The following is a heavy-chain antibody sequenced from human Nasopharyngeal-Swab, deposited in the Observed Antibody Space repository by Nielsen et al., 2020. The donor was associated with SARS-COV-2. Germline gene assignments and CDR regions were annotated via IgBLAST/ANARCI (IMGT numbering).Heavy chain of an antibody. D-gene: IGHD4-23*01. CDR3: AAAPSGDYGGY. CDR2: IWYDGSNK. Sequence: GESLKISRAASGFTFSNYGMHWVRQAPGKGLEWVAVIWYDGSNKYYADSVKGRFTISRDNSKNTVYLQMSSLRGEDTAVYYCAAAPSGDYGGYWGQGTLVPVSP. CDR1: GFTFSNYG. V-gene: IGHV3-33*01. J-gene: IGHJ4*02.